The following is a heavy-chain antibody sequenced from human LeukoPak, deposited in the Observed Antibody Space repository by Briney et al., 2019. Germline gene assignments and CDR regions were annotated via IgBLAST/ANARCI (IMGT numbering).Heavy chain of an antibody. CDR3: AREDRTMVTAIRSYDF. J-gene: IGHJ4*02. D-gene: IGHD2-21*02. CDR1: GFTFSSYE. CDR2: INSDGSTK. V-gene: IGHV3-48*03. Sequence: GGSLRLSCAASGFTFSSYEMNWVRQAPGKGLEWVSYINSDGSTKYYADSVEGRFTISRDNAKNSLYLQMNSLRAEDTAVYYCAREDRTMVTAIRSYDFWGQGTLVTVSS.